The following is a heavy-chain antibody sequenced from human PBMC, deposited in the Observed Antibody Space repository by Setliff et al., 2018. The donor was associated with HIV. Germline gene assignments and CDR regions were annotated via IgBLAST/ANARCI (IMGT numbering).Heavy chain of an antibody. J-gene: IGHJ3*01. V-gene: IGHV3-30*02. CDR1: GFTFSNYG. CDR2: IRYDGSDK. Sequence: GGSLRLSCEISGFTFSNYGMHWVRQAPGKGLEWVAFIRYDGSDKYYVDSVKGRFTVSRDNSNNTLYLQMHGLRADDTAVYYCARDRPRRIVVATNLPNAFDVWGHGTLVTVSS. D-gene: IGHD2-15*01. CDR3: ARDRPRRIVVATNLPNAFDV.